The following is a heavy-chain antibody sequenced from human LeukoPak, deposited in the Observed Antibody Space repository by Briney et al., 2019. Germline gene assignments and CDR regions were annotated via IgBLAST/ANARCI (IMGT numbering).Heavy chain of an antibody. CDR3: AKNYYYYGMDV. J-gene: IGHJ6*02. Sequence: PSETLSLTCTVSGGSISSGGYYWSWIRQHPGKGLEWNGYIYYSGSTYYNPSLKSRVTISVDTSKNQFSLKLTSVTAADTAVYYCAKNYYYYGMDVWGQGTTVTVSS. CDR2: IYYSGST. V-gene: IGHV4-31*03. CDR1: GGSISSGGYY.